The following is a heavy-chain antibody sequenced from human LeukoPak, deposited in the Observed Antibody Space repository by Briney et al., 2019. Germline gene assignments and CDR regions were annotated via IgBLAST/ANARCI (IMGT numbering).Heavy chain of an antibody. CDR1: GGTFSSYA. CDR3: ARDKFGSFYYDSSGYYYGYFQH. Sequence: SVKVSCTASGGTFSSYAISWVRQAPGQGLEWMGRIIPILGIANYAQKFQGRVTITADKSTSTAYMELSSLRSEDTAVYYCARDKFGSFYYDSSGYYYGYFQHWGQGTLVTVSS. V-gene: IGHV1-69*04. CDR2: IIPILGIA. J-gene: IGHJ1*01. D-gene: IGHD3-22*01.